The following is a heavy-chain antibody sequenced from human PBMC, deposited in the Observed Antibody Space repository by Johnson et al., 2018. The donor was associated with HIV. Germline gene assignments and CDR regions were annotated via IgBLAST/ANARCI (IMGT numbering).Heavy chain of an antibody. CDR1: GFTFDDYG. Sequence: VQLVESGGGVVRPGESLRLSCAASGFTFDDYGMSWVRQGPGKGLEWVSGINWNGGSIGYADSVKGRFTISRDNAKKSLYLQMSGLSAEDTAVYYCARGPLFYYSSGLWAFDIWGQGTMVTVSS. J-gene: IGHJ3*02. D-gene: IGHD3-10*01. CDR3: ARGPLFYYSSGLWAFDI. V-gene: IGHV3-20*04. CDR2: INWNGGSI.